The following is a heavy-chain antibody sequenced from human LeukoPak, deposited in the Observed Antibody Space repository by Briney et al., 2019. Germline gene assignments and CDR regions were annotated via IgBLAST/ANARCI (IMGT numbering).Heavy chain of an antibody. CDR1: GFTFSSYA. CDR3: TRPARADAFDI. CDR2: ILYDGSNK. J-gene: IGHJ3*02. Sequence: AGRSLRLSCAASGFTFSSYAMHWVRQAPGKGLGWVAVILYDGSNKYYADSVKGRFTISRDNSKNTLYLQMNSLRAEDTAVYYCTRPARADAFDIWGQGTMVTVSS. V-gene: IGHV3-30*04.